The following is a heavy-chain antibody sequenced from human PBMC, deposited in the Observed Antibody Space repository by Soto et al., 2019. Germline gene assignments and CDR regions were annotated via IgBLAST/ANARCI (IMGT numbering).Heavy chain of an antibody. Sequence: QVQLVQSGAEVKKPGYSVKVSCKSSGGTFRSYAISWVRQAPGQGLEWMGGIIPIFGTANYAQKFQGRVTITADESKSTAYMELSSLRSEDTAVYYCPRSTNSSRGYYYVGSTLDYCGQGTMVPVSS. J-gene: IGHJ4*02. CDR1: GGTFRSYA. D-gene: IGHD3-22*01. CDR3: PRSTNSSRGYYYVGSTLDY. V-gene: IGHV1-69*01. CDR2: IIPIFGTA.